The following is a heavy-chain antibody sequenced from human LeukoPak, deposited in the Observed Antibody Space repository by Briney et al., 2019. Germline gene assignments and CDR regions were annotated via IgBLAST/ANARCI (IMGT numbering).Heavy chain of an antibody. CDR2: ISTNSAFI. D-gene: IGHD6-13*01. Sequence: PGGSLRLSCTASGFTFINYSMNWVRQAPGKGLEWVSSISTNSAFIYYADSVKGRFTISRDNAKNSLYLQMNSLGAEDTAVYYCAREYPDSSSWTGYYYYMDVWGKGTTVTISS. CDR1: GFTFINYS. V-gene: IGHV3-21*01. J-gene: IGHJ6*03. CDR3: AREYPDSSSWTGYYYYMDV.